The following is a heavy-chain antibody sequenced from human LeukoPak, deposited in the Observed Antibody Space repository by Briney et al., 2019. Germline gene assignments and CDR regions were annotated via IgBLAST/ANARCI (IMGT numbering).Heavy chain of an antibody. CDR1: GFTVSSNY. V-gene: IGHV3-66*01. Sequence: GGSLRLSCAASGFTVSSNYMSWVRQAPGKGLEWVSVIYSGGSTYYADSVKGRFTISRDNSKNTLYLQMNSLRAEDTAVYYCARDLGGGGYYFDYWGQGTPVTVSS. CDR2: IYSGGST. D-gene: IGHD3-10*01. J-gene: IGHJ4*02. CDR3: ARDLGGGGYYFDY.